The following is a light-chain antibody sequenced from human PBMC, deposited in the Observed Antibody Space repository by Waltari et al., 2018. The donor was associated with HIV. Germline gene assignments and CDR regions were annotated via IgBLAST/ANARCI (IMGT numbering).Light chain of an antibody. J-gene: IGKJ2*01. V-gene: IGKV2-28*01. CDR3: MEGLQTPYT. CDR2: LGS. CDR1: QSLLHSNGYNY. Sequence: DIVMTQSPLSLPVTPGEPASISCRSSQSLLHSNGYNYLDWYLQKPGQSPQVLIYLGSNRASGVPDRFSGSGSGTDFTLKISRVEAEDVGFYYCMEGLQTPYTFGQGTKLEIK.